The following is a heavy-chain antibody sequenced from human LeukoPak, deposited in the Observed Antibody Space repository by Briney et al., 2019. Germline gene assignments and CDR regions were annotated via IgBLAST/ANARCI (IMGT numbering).Heavy chain of an antibody. Sequence: QSGGSLRLSCAASGFTVSSNYMSWVRQAPGKGLEWVSVIYSGGSTYYADSVKGRFTISRDNSKNTLYLQMNSLRAEDTAVYYCARDPGSSLYFQHWGQGTLVTVSS. D-gene: IGHD6-6*01. CDR2: IYSGGST. CDR1: GFTVSSNY. J-gene: IGHJ1*01. CDR3: ARDPGSSLYFQH. V-gene: IGHV3-66*01.